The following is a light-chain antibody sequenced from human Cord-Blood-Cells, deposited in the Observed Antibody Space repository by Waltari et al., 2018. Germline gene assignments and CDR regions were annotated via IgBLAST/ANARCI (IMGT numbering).Light chain of an antibody. V-gene: IGKV1-33*01. CDR3: QQYDNLPFT. Sequence: DIQMPQSPSSLSASVGDRVTITCQASQDISNYLNLYQQKPGKAPKLLIYDASNLETGVPSRFSGSGSGTDFTFTISSLQPEDIATYYCQQYDNLPFTFGPGTKVDIK. CDR2: DAS. CDR1: QDISNY. J-gene: IGKJ3*01.